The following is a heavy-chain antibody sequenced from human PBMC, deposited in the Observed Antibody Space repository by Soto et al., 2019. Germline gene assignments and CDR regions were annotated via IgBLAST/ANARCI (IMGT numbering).Heavy chain of an antibody. CDR1: GGSFSGYY. J-gene: IGHJ4*02. CDR3: ARGKTYYDFCSGFSYFDY. CDR2: INHSGST. Sequence: SETLSLTCAVYGGSFSGYYWSWIRQPPGKGLEWIGGINHSGSTNYSPSLKSRVTISVDTSKNQFSLKLSSVTAADTAVYYCARGKTYYDFCSGFSYFDYWGQGTLVTVSS. D-gene: IGHD3-3*01. V-gene: IGHV4-34*01.